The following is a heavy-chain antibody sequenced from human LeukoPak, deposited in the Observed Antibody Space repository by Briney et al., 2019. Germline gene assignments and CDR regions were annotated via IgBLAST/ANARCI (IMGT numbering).Heavy chain of an antibody. J-gene: IGHJ4*02. D-gene: IGHD3-22*01. CDR1: GFTFSSYG. Sequence: QPGRSLRLSCAASGFTFSSYGMHWVRQAPGKGLEWVAVIWYDGSNKYYADSVKGRFTISRDNSKNTLYLQMNSLRAEDTAVYYCARDDYHDSSGYYNSIDYWGQGTLVTVSS. CDR3: ARDDYHDSSGYYNSIDY. CDR2: IWYDGSNK. V-gene: IGHV3-33*01.